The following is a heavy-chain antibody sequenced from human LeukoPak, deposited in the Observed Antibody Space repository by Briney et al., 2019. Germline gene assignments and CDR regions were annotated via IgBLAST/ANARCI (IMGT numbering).Heavy chain of an antibody. CDR2: ISGSGDST. D-gene: IGHD6-19*01. CDR1: GFTFSTYG. Sequence: GGSLRLSCAASGFTFSTYGMSWVRQAPGKGLEWVSAISGSGDSTYYADSVKGRFTISRDNSKNTLYLQMNSLRAEDTAVYYCARVSVAGTRGAQTFYYYYYMDVWGKGTTVTVSS. J-gene: IGHJ6*03. CDR3: ARVSVAGTRGAQTFYYYYYMDV. V-gene: IGHV3-23*01.